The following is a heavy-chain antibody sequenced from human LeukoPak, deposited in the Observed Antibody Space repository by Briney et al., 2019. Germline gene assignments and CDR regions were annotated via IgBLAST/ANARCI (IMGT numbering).Heavy chain of an antibody. J-gene: IGHJ4*02. D-gene: IGHD3-22*01. Sequence: PGGSLRLSCAASGFTFSNYAVSWVRQAPGKGLEWVSTISGSGISIYYADFVKGRFTISRDNSKNTLYLHLDSLGAEDTAVYYCATVRLYDSSGYRLDSWGQGTLVTVSS. CDR1: GFTFSNYA. CDR3: ATVRLYDSSGYRLDS. V-gene: IGHV3-23*01. CDR2: ISGSGISI.